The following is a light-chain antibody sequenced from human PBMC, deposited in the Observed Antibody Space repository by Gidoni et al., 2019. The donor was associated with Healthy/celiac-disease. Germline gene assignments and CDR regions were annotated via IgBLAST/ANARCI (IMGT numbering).Light chain of an antibody. CDR1: SSNIGAGYD. V-gene: IGLV1-40*01. Sequence: QSVLTQPPSVSGAPGQRVTSSCTGSSSNIGAGYDVHWYQQLPGTAPHLLIYGNSNRPSGVPDRFSGSTSGTSASLAITGLQAEDEADYSCQSYDSSLSGPVFGGGTKLTVL. J-gene: IGLJ2*01. CDR3: QSYDSSLSGPV. CDR2: GNS.